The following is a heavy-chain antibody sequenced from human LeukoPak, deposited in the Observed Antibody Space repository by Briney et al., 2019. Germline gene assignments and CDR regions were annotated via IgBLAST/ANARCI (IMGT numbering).Heavy chain of an antibody. D-gene: IGHD6-19*01. J-gene: IGHJ4*02. CDR3: ARASGSGWYVFDY. CDR2: IKQDGSGK. CDR1: GFTFSSYW. Sequence: GGSLRLSCAASGFTFSSYWMSWVRQAPGKGLEWVANIKQDGSGKYYADSVKGRFTISRDNAKNSLYLQMNSLRAEDTAVYYCARASGSGWYVFDYWGQGTLVTVSS. V-gene: IGHV3-7*01.